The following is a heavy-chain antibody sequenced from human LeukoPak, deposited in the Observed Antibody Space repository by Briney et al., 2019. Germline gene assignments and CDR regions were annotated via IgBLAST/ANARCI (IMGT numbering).Heavy chain of an antibody. CDR1: GFTFSSYS. Sequence: GGSLRLFCAASGFTFSSYSMSWVRQAPGKGLEWFSSISGSGGRIDYADSVKGRFTISRDNSKNTLSLQMNNLTAEDTAVYYCAKNPRLEGWIYFDSWGQGILATVSS. CDR3: AKNPRLEGWIYFDS. J-gene: IGHJ4*02. V-gene: IGHV3-23*01. D-gene: IGHD1-1*01. CDR2: ISGSGGRI.